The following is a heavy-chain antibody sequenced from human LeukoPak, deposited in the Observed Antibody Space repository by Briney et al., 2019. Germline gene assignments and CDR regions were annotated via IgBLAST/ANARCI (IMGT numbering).Heavy chain of an antibody. D-gene: IGHD6-13*01. CDR3: TLLWDHNSSWQYDY. V-gene: IGHV3-73*01. CDR1: GFTFSGSA. J-gene: IGHJ4*02. Sequence: QAGGSLRLSCAASGFTFSGSAMHWVRQASGKGLEWVGRIRSKANSYATAYAASVKGRFTISRDDSKNTAYLQMNSLKTEDTAVYYCTLLWDHNSSWQYDYWGQGTLVTVSS. CDR2: IRSKANSYAT.